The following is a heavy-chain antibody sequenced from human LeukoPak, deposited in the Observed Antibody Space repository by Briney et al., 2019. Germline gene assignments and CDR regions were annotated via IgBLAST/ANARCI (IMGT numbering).Heavy chain of an antibody. D-gene: IGHD2-2*03. Sequence: PSETLSLTCTVSGGSISSSSYYWGWIRQPPGKGLEWIGRIYYSGSTYYNPSLKSRVTISVDTSKNQFSLKLSSVTAADTAVYYCARVGTGYCSSTSCYPPARTGTHYFDYWGQGTLVTVSS. CDR2: IYYSGST. CDR3: ARVGTGYCSSTSCYPPARTGTHYFDY. V-gene: IGHV4-39*07. CDR1: GGSISSSSYY. J-gene: IGHJ4*02.